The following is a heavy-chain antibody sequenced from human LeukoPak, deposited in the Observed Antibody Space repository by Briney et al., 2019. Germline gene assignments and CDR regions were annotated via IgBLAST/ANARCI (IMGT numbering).Heavy chain of an antibody. CDR1: GFTFSNAW. D-gene: IGHD3-3*01. Sequence: GGSLRLSCAASGFTFSNAWMSWVRQAPGKGLEWVGRIKSKTDGGTTDYAAPVKGRFTISRDDSKNTLYLQMNSLKTEDTAVYYCTTEQYYDFWSGYLFKDYWGQGTLVTVSP. CDR2: IKSKTDGGTT. J-gene: IGHJ4*02. V-gene: IGHV3-15*01. CDR3: TTEQYYDFWSGYLFKDY.